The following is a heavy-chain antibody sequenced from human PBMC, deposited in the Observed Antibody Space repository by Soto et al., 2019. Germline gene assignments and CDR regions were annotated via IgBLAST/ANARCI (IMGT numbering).Heavy chain of an antibody. CDR2: VSSDGNNK. D-gene: IGHD2-2*01. Sequence: XGSLRLSCVACGFSFSNYCMHWVRQAPGKGLEWVAFVSSDGNNKYYAESVNGRFTISRDNAKNTLYLQVDRLTVDDTAVYYCAKDRVIQLLPIWPDPWGQGTLVTVSS. CDR1: GFSFSNYC. CDR3: AKDRVIQLLPIWPDP. V-gene: IGHV3-30*18. J-gene: IGHJ5*02.